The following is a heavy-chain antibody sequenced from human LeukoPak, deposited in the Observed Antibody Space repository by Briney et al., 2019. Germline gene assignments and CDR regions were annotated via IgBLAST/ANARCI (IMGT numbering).Heavy chain of an antibody. CDR1: GGSFSGYY. D-gene: IGHD6-6*01. J-gene: IGHJ4*02. CDR2: INHSGST. CDR3: AREYSSSEGYFDY. Sequence: SETLSLTCAVYGGSFSGYYWSWIRQPPGKGLEWIGEINHSGSTNYNPSLKSRATISVDTSKNQFSLKLSSVTAADTAVYYCAREYSSSEGYFDYWGQGTLVTVSS. V-gene: IGHV4-34*01.